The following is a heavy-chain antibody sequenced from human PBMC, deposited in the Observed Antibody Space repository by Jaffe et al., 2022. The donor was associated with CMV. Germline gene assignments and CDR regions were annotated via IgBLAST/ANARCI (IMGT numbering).Heavy chain of an antibody. V-gene: IGHV3-23*01. Sequence: EVQLLESGGGLVQPGGSLRLSCAASGFTFSSYAMSWVRQAPGKALEWVSAVRESGGSTYYADSVEGRFTISRDNSKNTLYLQMNSLRAEDTAVYYCAKRGLRGLKESFDYWGQGTLVTVSS. D-gene: IGHD3-16*01. CDR2: VRESGGST. CDR1: GFTFSSYA. J-gene: IGHJ4*02. CDR3: AKRGLRGLKESFDY.